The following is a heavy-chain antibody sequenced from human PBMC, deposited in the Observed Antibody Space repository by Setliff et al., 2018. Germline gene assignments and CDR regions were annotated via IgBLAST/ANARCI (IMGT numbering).Heavy chain of an antibody. CDR3: ARGGGGYHAAS. D-gene: IGHD2-2*01. CDR2: IFYSGRT. J-gene: IGHJ5*02. CDR1: GASITNINYY. V-gene: IGHV4-39*07. Sequence: KPSETLSLTCTVSGASITNINYYWGLIRQPPGKGLEWIGSIFYSGRTFYNPSLKSRVTISLDTSKNQFSLELTSVTAADTAVYYCARGGGGYHAASWGQGILVTVSS.